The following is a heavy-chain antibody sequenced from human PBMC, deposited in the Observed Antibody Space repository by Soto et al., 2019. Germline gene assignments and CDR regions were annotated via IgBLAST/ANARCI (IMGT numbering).Heavy chain of an antibody. D-gene: IGHD5-12*01. CDR3: AREEGGGYDHRWFDP. J-gene: IGHJ5*02. CDR1: GGSISSSGYY. CDR2: IYDSGST. Sequence: QVQLQESGPGLVKPSQTLSLTCTVSGGSISSSGYYWSWTRQHPGKGLEWIGYIYDSGSTYYNPSLKSRVTISVDTSKNQFSLKLSSVTAADTAVYYCAREEGGGYDHRWFDPWGQGTLVTVSS. V-gene: IGHV4-31*03.